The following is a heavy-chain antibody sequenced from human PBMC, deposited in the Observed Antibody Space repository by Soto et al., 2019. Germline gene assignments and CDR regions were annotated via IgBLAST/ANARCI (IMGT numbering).Heavy chain of an antibody. J-gene: IGHJ5*02. CDR3: ASTLPAAMFAAGVGWFDP. CDR2: IYYSGST. Sequence: SETLSLTCSVSGGSIGGYYGSWIRQPPGKGLEWIGYIYYSGSTNYNPSLKSRVTISVDTSKNQFSLKLSSVTAADTAVYYCASTLPAAMFAAGVGWFDPWGQGTLVTSPQ. CDR1: GGSIGGYY. V-gene: IGHV4-59*01. D-gene: IGHD2-2*01.